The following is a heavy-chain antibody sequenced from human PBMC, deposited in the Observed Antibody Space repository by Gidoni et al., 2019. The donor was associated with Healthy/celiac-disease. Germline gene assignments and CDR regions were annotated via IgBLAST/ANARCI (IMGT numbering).Heavy chain of an antibody. D-gene: IGHD6-19*01. CDR2: IYYSGST. CDR3: ARTEGSGWSE. Sequence: QLQLQESGPGLVKPSETLSLTCTFSGGSISSSSYYWGWIRQPPGKGLEWSGSIYYSGSTYYNPSLKSRVTISVDTSKNQFSLKLSSVTAADTAVYYCARTEGSGWSEWGQGTLVTVSS. V-gene: IGHV4-39*01. CDR1: GGSISSSSYY. J-gene: IGHJ4*02.